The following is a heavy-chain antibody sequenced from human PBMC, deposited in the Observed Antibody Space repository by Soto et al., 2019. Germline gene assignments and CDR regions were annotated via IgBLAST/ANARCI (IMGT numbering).Heavy chain of an antibody. Sequence: QVQLVQSGAEMKEPGDSVRVSCEASGYTFTSYYIHWVRQAPGQGLEWMGWINPKFGDTTYAQDFQGRVSMTRGMSISTVYMELSRLTSDDTAIYYCARNMDYYYGPGSGNGHGFWGQGTTVTVFS. CDR1: GYTFTSYY. CDR3: ARNMDYYYGPGSGNGHGF. CDR2: INPKFGDT. V-gene: IGHV1-2*02. J-gene: IGHJ6*02. D-gene: IGHD3-10*01.